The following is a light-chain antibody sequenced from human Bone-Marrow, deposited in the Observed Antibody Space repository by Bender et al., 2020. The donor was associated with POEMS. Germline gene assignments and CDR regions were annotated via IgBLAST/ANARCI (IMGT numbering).Light chain of an antibody. V-gene: IGLV2-23*01. J-gene: IGLJ2*01. Sequence: QSALTQPASVSGSPGQSITISCTGTSSDVGTYNLVSWYQQHPGKVPKLIIYEGSERPSGVSDRFSGSKSGNTASLTISGLQAEDEADYYCSSYSRGSTSVLFGGGTKLTVL. CDR2: EGS. CDR1: SSDVGTYNL. CDR3: SSYSRGSTSVL.